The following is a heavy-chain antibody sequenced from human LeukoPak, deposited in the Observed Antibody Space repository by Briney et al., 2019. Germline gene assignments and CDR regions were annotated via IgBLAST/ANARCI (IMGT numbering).Heavy chain of an antibody. D-gene: IGHD4-17*01. V-gene: IGHV3-23*01. J-gene: IGHJ4*02. CDR1: GFTFSSYA. CDR2: ISGSGGST. Sequence: PGGSLRLSCAASGFTFSSYAMSWVRQAPGKGLEWVSAISGSGGSTYYADSVKGRFTISRDNSKNTLYLQMNSLKTEDTAVYYCTHYGDYNFDYWGQGTLVTVSS. CDR3: THYGDYNFDY.